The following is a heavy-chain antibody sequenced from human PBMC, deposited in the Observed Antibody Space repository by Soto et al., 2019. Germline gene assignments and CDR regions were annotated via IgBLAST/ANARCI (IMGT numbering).Heavy chain of an antibody. J-gene: IGHJ6*02. Sequence: ASVKVSCKASGGTFSSYAISWVRQAPGQGLEWMGGIIPIFGTANYAQKFQGRVTITADESTSTAYMELSSLRSEDTAVYYCARDRVRGLATPNDYYYYGMDVWGQGTTVTVSS. CDR1: GGTFSSYA. V-gene: IGHV1-69*13. CDR3: ARDRVRGLATPNDYYYYGMDV. D-gene: IGHD3-10*02. CDR2: IIPIFGTA.